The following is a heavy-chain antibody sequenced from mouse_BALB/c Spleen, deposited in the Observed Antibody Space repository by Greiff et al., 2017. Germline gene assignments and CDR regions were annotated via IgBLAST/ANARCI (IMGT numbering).Heavy chain of an antibody. CDR3: ARRGGNSGAMDY. Sequence: VKLMESGAELARPGASVKMSCKASGYTFTSYTMHWVKQRPGQCLEWIGYINPSSGYTNYNQKFKDKATLTADKSSSTAYMQLSSLTSEDSAVYYCARRGGNSGAMDYWGQGTSVTVSS. J-gene: IGHJ4*01. D-gene: IGHD2-1*01. V-gene: IGHV1-4*01. CDR2: INPSSGYT. CDR1: GYTFTSYT.